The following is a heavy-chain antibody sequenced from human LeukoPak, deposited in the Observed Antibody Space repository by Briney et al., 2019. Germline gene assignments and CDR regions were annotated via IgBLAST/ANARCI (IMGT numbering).Heavy chain of an antibody. Sequence: GGSLRLSCAASGFTFSNYWMHWVRQAPGKGLVWVSRINSDGINTSYADSVKGRFTISRDNAKNTLNLQMNSLRAEDTAVYYCARGRPTHYYGSGRQYYFDYWGQGILVTVSS. CDR3: ARGRPTHYYGSGRQYYFDY. CDR1: GFTFSNYW. J-gene: IGHJ4*02. V-gene: IGHV3-74*01. D-gene: IGHD3-10*01. CDR2: INSDGINT.